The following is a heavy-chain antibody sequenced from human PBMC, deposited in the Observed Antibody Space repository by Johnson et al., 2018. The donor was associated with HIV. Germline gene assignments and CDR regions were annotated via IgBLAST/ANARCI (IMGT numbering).Heavy chain of an antibody. CDR3: ARVGADAFDI. Sequence: QVQLVESGGGVVQPGRSVRLSCVVSGLNFSDYGMHWVRQAPGKGLEWVAVISFDGSNEYYADSVKGRFTISRDNAKNSLYLQMNSLRAEDTAVYYCARVGADAFDIWGQGTMVTVSS. V-gene: IGHV3-30*04. D-gene: IGHD1-26*01. CDR2: ISFDGSNE. J-gene: IGHJ3*02. CDR1: GLNFSDYG.